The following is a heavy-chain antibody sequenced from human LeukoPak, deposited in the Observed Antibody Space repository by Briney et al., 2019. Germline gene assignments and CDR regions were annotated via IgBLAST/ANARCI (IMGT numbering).Heavy chain of an antibody. CDR2: ISYDGSNK. Sequence: SCKASGYTFTGYYMHWVRQAPGKGLEWVAVISYDGSNKYYADSVKGRFTISRDNSKNTLYLQMNSLRAEDTAVYYCARAIRFGVVIMWYYYYGMDVWGQGTTVTVSS. V-gene: IGHV3-30-3*01. D-gene: IGHD3-3*01. CDR1: GYTFTGYY. CDR3: ARAIRFGVVIMWYYYYGMDV. J-gene: IGHJ6*02.